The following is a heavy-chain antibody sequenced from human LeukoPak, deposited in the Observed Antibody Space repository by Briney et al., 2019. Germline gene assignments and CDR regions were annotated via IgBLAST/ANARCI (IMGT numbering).Heavy chain of an antibody. D-gene: IGHD3-9*01. CDR2: INHSGST. CDR1: GGSISTYY. V-gene: IGHV4-34*01. Sequence: PSETLSLTCTVSGGSISTYYWSWIRQPPGKGLEWIGEINHSGSTNYNPSLKSRVTISVDTSKNQFSLKLSSVTAADTAVYYCARRGRYLRGFDPWGQGTLVTVSS. J-gene: IGHJ5*02. CDR3: ARRGRYLRGFDP.